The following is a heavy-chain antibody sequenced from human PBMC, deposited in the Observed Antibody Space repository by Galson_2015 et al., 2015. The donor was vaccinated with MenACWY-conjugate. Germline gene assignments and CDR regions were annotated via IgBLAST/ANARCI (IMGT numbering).Heavy chain of an antibody. CDR2: IIPFLGIP. V-gene: IGHV1-69*04. D-gene: IGHD2-2*01. Sequence: SVKVSCKASGSIFNNYAISWVRRAPGQGLEWVGRIIPFLGIPTYAQKFQGRVTITATKSTTTVYMELSSLTSEDTAVYYCARIGTTDCGSTSCFDYWGQGTLVTVSS. J-gene: IGHJ4*02. CDR1: GSIFNNYA. CDR3: ARIGTTDCGSTSCFDY.